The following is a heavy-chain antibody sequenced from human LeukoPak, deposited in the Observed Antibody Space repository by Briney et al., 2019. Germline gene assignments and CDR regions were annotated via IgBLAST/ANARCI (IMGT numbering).Heavy chain of an antibody. V-gene: IGHV3-9*01. Sequence: GGSLRLSCAASGFTFDDYAMHWVRQAPGKGLEWVSGISWNSGSIGYADSVKGRFTISRDNAKNSLYLQMNSLRAEDTALYYCAKDRTGGSSWSRYGMDVWGQGTTVTVSS. CDR2: ISWNSGSI. CDR3: AKDRTGGSSWSRYGMDV. J-gene: IGHJ6*02. CDR1: GFTFDDYA. D-gene: IGHD6-13*01.